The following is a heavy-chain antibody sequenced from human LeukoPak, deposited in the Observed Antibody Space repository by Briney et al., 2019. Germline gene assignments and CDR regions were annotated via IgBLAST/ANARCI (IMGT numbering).Heavy chain of an antibody. V-gene: IGHV4-39*07. CDR3: ARDGVGRNSSVLVNY. CDR2: IYYSGST. Sequence: SETLSLTCTVSGGSISSSSYYWGWIRQPPGKGLEWIGSIYYSGSTYYNPSLKSRVTISVDTSKNQFSLKLSSVTAADTAVYYCARDGVGRNSSVLVNYWGQGTLVTVSS. CDR1: GGSISSSSYY. D-gene: IGHD6-25*01. J-gene: IGHJ4*02.